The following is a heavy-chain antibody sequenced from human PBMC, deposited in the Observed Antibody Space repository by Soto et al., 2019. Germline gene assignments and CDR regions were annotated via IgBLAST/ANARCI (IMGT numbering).Heavy chain of an antibody. J-gene: IGHJ4*02. CDR3: VKSGPTNFFDS. V-gene: IGHV3-49*03. CDR2: IRSKTYGGTT. Sequence: GGSLRLSCAGSGFTFGDYALGWFRQAPGKGLEWVGFIRSKTYGGTTEYAASVRGRFTISRDDSKNTLFLQMNSLRAEDTALYYCVKSGPTNFFDSWGQGTLVTVSS. CDR1: GFTFGDYA.